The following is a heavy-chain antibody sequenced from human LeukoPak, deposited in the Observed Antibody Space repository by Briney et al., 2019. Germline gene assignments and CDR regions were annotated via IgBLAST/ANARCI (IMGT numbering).Heavy chain of an antibody. J-gene: IGHJ4*02. D-gene: IGHD3-3*01. CDR1: GFTFDDYG. CDR2: INWNGGST. Sequence: GGSLRLSCAASGFTFDDYGMSWVRQAPGKGLEWVSGINWNGGSTGYADSVKGRFTISRDNAKNSLYLQMNSLRAEDTALYYCARDLNPLYDFWSGYYPFDYWGQGTLVTVSS. CDR3: ARDLNPLYDFWSGYYPFDY. V-gene: IGHV3-20*04.